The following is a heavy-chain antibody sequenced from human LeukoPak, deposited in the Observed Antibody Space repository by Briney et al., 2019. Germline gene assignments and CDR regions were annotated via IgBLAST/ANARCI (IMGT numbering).Heavy chain of an antibody. Sequence: RRASVKVSCKASGYTFTGYYMHWVRQAPGQGLEWMGWINPNSGGTNYAQKFQGRVTMTRDTSISTAYMELSRLRSDDTAVYYCARGNYYDSSGYYYWGQGTLVTVSS. CDR1: GYTFTGYY. J-gene: IGHJ4*02. CDR2: INPNSGGT. CDR3: ARGNYYDSSGYYY. V-gene: IGHV1-2*02. D-gene: IGHD3-22*01.